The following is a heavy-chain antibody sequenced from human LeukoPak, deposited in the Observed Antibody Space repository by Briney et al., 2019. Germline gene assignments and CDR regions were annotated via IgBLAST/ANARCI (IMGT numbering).Heavy chain of an antibody. D-gene: IGHD3-10*01. J-gene: IGHJ4*02. Sequence: GGSLRLSCAASGFTFSAYGVTWDRQAPGKGLEWVSSMGVSGDNVHYADSVKDRFTISRDNSKNTLYLQMNSLRAEDTAVYYCAKGSDYGSGSAFDYWGQGTLVTVSS. CDR1: GFTFSAYG. CDR2: MGVSGDNV. CDR3: AKGSDYGSGSAFDY. V-gene: IGHV3-23*01.